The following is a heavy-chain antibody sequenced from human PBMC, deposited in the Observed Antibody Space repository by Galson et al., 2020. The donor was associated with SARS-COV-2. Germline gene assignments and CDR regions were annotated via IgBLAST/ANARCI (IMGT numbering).Heavy chain of an antibody. J-gene: IGHJ3*02. CDR1: GHTLTELS. V-gene: IGHV1-24*01. CDR3: ATWGVVVITYAFDI. D-gene: IGHD3-22*01. CDR2: FDTQDGET. Sequence: ASVKVTCKLSGHTLTELSMHWVRQAPGKGLEWLGSFDTQDGETIYAQKFQGRVTMTEDTSTETAYLELSSLRSDDTAVYYCATWGVVVITYAFDIWGQGTMVTVSS.